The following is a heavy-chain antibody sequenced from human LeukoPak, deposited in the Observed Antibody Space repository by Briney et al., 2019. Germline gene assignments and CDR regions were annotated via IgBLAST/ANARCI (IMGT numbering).Heavy chain of an antibody. Sequence: SETLSHTCTVSGGSLSSHFWSWIRQPPGKGLEWIGDVYYSGSTNYNPSLKSRVTISVDTSKNQFSLKLSSVTAADTAVYYCARGIGSGYFPFDYWGQGTLVTVSS. V-gene: IGHV4-59*11. D-gene: IGHD3-22*01. CDR3: ARGIGSGYFPFDY. CDR2: VYYSGST. J-gene: IGHJ4*02. CDR1: GGSLSSHF.